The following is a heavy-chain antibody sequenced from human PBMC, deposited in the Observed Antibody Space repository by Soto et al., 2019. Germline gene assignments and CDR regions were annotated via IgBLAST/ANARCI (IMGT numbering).Heavy chain of an antibody. V-gene: IGHV3-20*04. CDR2: INWNGGST. D-gene: IGHD7-27*01. CDR1: GFTFGDYG. Sequence: GGSLRLSCAASGFTFGDYGMSWVRQAPGKGLEWVSGINWNGGSTGYADSVKGRFTIARDNAKNSLYLQMNSLRAEDTALYYCARDVRLGNIDSFDYWGQGTLVTVSS. J-gene: IGHJ4*02. CDR3: ARDVRLGNIDSFDY.